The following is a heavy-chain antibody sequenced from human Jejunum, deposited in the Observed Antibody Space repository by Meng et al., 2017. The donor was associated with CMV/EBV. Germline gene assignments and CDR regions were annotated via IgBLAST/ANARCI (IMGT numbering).Heavy chain of an antibody. CDR1: GCTLRTDT. Sequence: SGCTLRTDTMDWVRQAPGKGLEWVSGITDSGGSTNYADSVKGRFTISRDNSKNTLYLQMNSLRAEDTAVYYCAKGRAGSTSCFDYWGQGTLVTVSS. J-gene: IGHJ4*02. D-gene: IGHD2-2*01. CDR2: ITDSGGST. CDR3: AKGRAGSTSCFDY. V-gene: IGHV3-23*01.